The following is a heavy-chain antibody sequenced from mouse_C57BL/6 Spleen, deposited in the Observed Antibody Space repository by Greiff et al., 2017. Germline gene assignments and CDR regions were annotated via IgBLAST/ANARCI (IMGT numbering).Heavy chain of an antibody. CDR3: ARGYSNGAMDY. V-gene: IGHV1-69*01. D-gene: IGHD2-5*01. J-gene: IGHJ4*01. Sequence: QVQLQQPGAELVMPGASVKLSCKASGYTFTSYWMHWVKQRPGQGLEWIGEIDPSDSYTNYNQKFKGKSTLTVDKSSSTAYMQLSSLTYEDSAVYYCARGYSNGAMDYWGQGTSVTVSS. CDR1: GYTFTSYW. CDR2: IDPSDSYT.